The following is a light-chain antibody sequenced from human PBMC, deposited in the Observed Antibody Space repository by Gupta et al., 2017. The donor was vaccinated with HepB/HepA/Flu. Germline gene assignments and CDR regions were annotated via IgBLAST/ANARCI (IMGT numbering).Light chain of an antibody. CDR2: AES. V-gene: IGKV1-16*01. CDR1: QGINNF. J-gene: IGKJ3*01. CDR3: HQYDSYPFT. Sequence: DLQLTQSPSSLSASVGDRVTITCRASQGINNFLAWFQQKPGKPPKSLIYAESTLQSGVPSRFSGSGSGTDFTLTISSLQPEDFATYYCHQYDSYPFTFGPGTKVDVK.